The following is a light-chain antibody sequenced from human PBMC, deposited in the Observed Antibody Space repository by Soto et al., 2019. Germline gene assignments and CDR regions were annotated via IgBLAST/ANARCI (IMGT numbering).Light chain of an antibody. CDR3: LQDYNYPRT. CDR2: AAS. J-gene: IGKJ1*01. V-gene: IGKV1-6*01. Sequence: AIQMTQSPSSLYASVGDRVTITCRASQGIRNDLGWYQQKPGKAPKLLIYAASNLQSGVPSRFSGSGSGTDFTLTNSSLQPEAFATYACLQDYNYPRTFGQGAKVEV. CDR1: QGIRND.